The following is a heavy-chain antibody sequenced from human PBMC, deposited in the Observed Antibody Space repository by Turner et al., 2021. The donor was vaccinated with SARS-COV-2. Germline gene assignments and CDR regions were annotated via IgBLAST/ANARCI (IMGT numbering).Heavy chain of an antibody. CDR3: ARGDYDFWSGYYTVWFDP. J-gene: IGHJ5*02. V-gene: IGHV4-39*02. Sequence: QLQLQESGPRLVKPSETLSLTCTVSGGSIVSTAFYWGWIRQTPGKGLEWIGSIYNSGSTYYNPSLKSRVTMSVDTSKNQFSLELSSVSAADTAVYYCARGDYDFWSGYYTVWFDPWGQGTLVTVSS. CDR2: IYNSGST. D-gene: IGHD3-3*01. CDR1: GGSIVSTAFY.